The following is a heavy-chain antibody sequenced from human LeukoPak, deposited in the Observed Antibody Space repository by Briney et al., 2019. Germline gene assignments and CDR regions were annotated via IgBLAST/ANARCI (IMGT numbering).Heavy chain of an antibody. V-gene: IGHV3-23*01. CDR1: GLTFSSYA. D-gene: IGHD3-22*01. CDR2: ISGSGGSA. CDR3: AKGASMIVVVTHYFDF. J-gene: IGHJ4*01. Sequence: GGSLRLSCAASGLTFSSYAMSWVRQAPGKGLEWVSAISGSGGSAYYADSVKGRFTVSRDNSKNTLSLQMNSLRAEDTAVYYCAKGASMIVVVTHYFDFWGHGTLVTVSS.